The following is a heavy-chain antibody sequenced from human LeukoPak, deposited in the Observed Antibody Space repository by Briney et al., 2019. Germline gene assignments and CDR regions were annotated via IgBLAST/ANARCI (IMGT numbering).Heavy chain of an antibody. J-gene: IGHJ4*02. CDR2: IYTSGST. V-gene: IGHV4-61*02. D-gene: IGHD3-16*01. CDR1: GGSISSGSYY. Sequence: SQTLSLTCTVSGGSISSGSYYWSWIRQPAGKGLEWIGRIYTSGSTNYNPSLKSRVTISVDKSKNQFSLKLSSVTAADTAVYYCARDPGVRYYAYTPFDYWGQGTLVTVSS. CDR3: ARDPGVRYYAYTPFDY.